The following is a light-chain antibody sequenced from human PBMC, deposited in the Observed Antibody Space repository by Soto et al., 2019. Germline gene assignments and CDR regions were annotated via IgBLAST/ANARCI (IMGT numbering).Light chain of an antibody. Sequence: EIVLTQSPGTLSLSPGERATLSCGASQSVSSSYLAWYQQKPGQTPRLLIYGASGRATGIPDRFSGSGSGTDFTLTISRLEPEDFAVYYCQQYSSSPPVTFGQGTRLEIK. V-gene: IGKV3-20*01. CDR1: QSVSSSY. J-gene: IGKJ5*01. CDR3: QQYSSSPPVT. CDR2: GAS.